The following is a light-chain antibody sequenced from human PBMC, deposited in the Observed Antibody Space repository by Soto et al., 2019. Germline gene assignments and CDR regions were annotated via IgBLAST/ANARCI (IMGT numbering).Light chain of an antibody. V-gene: IGLV2-14*01. Sequence: QSALTQPASVSGSPGQSITISCIGTSSDVGGYKYVSWYHQYPGKAPKLMIYEVSNRPSGVSDRFSGSKSGNTASLTISGLKAEDEGDYHCYSYTSSSTVVFGGGTKLTVL. J-gene: IGLJ2*01. CDR3: YSYTSSSTVV. CDR2: EVS. CDR1: SSDVGGYKY.